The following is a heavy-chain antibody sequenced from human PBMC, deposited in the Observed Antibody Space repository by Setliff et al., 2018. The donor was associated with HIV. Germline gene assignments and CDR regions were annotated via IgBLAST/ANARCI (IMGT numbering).Heavy chain of an antibody. CDR1: GFTFSDYY. Sequence: GGSLRLSCAASGFTFSDYYMSWIRQTPGKGLEWVAYTSSSGSIRDYGDSVKGRFTISRDNGRNEVYLEMNNLRGDDTGLYYCARDFGPSEQRIHWYTSSYISGGLDHWGLGTLVTVSS. CDR3: ARDFGPSEQRIHWYTSSYISGGLDH. CDR2: TSSSGSIR. V-gene: IGHV3-11*04. J-gene: IGHJ4*02. D-gene: IGHD6-13*01.